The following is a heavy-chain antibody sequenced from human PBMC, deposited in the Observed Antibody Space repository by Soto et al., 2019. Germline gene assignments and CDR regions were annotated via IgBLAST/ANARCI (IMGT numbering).Heavy chain of an antibody. J-gene: IGHJ4*02. Sequence: QVKLVQSGAEVKKPGSSVKVSCKASGGTFSPYTINWVRQAPGQGLEWRGRIIPFHGVTNYAQKFQARVTITADKSTSTAYMELSGLRFEDTAMYYCTRDWEITVSTWSFGGFWGRGTLVTVSS. CDR3: TRDWEITVSTWSFGGF. CDR1: GGTFSPYT. CDR2: IIPFHGVT. D-gene: IGHD3-10*01. V-gene: IGHV1-69*08.